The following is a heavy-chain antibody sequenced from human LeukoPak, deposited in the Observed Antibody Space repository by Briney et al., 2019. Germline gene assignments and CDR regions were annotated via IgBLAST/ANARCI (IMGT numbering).Heavy chain of an antibody. D-gene: IGHD5-18*01. CDR2: ISYDGSNK. J-gene: IGHJ6*02. CDR1: GFTFSSYA. Sequence: GGSLRLCCAASGFTFSSYAMHWVRQAPGKGLEWVAVISYDGSNKYYADSVKGRFTISRDNSKNTLYLQMNSLRAEDTAVYYCARPRGYSYGYGMDVWGQGTTVTVSS. V-gene: IGHV3-30-3*01. CDR3: ARPRGYSYGYGMDV.